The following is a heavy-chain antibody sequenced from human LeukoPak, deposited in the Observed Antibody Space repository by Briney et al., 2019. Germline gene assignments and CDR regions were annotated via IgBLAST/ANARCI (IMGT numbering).Heavy chain of an antibody. CDR2: IIPIFGTA. J-gene: IGHJ6*04. D-gene: IGHD2-8*02. CDR3: ARERAVAPGGDYYGMDV. Sequence: SVKVSCKASGGTFSSYAISRVRQAPGQGLEWMGGIIPIFGTANYAQKFQGRVTITADESTSTAYMELSSLRSEDTAVYYCARERAVAPGGDYYGMDVWGKGTTVTVSS. V-gene: IGHV1-69*13. CDR1: GGTFSSYA.